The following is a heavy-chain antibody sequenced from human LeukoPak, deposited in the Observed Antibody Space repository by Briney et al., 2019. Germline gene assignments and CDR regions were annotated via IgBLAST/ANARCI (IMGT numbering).Heavy chain of an antibody. Sequence: GGSLRLSCAASGFTFSNYALSWVRQAPGKGLEWVSGISGGGGSTYYADSVKGRFTISSDKSKNTLYLQMDSLRAEDTAVYYCAKVRDSATVTGRFDNWGQGTMVTVSS. CDR2: ISGGGGST. CDR1: GFTFSNYA. CDR3: AKVRDSATVTGRFDN. V-gene: IGHV3-23*01. D-gene: IGHD4-17*01. J-gene: IGHJ5*02.